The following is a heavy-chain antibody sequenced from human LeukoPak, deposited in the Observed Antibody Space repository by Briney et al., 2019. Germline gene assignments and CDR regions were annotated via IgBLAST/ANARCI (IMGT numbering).Heavy chain of an antibody. CDR3: ARDGYSSGWYMGFYFDY. Sequence: PGRSLRLSCAASGFTFSTYAIHWVRQAPGKGLEWVAVISYDGSNKYYADSVKGRFTISRDNSKNTLYLQMNSLRAEDTAVYYCARDGYSSGWYMGFYFDYWGQGTLGTVSS. J-gene: IGHJ4*02. CDR2: ISYDGSNK. CDR1: GFTFSTYA. D-gene: IGHD6-19*01. V-gene: IGHV3-30-3*01.